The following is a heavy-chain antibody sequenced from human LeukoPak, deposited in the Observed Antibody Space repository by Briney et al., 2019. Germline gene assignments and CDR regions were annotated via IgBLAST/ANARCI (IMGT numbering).Heavy chain of an antibody. CDR3: ARPAHYYGSGTYNRYFPY. CDR1: GYSFTSYW. CDR2: IYPGDSDT. J-gene: IGHJ4*02. V-gene: IGHV5-51*01. Sequence: GESLKISCKGVGYSFTSYWIGWVRQMPGKGLEWMGIIYPGDSDTTYSPSFQGQVARSADKSISPPYPQRRSLKAADAAMYYCARPAHYYGSGTYNRYFPYWGQGILVTVS. D-gene: IGHD3-10*01.